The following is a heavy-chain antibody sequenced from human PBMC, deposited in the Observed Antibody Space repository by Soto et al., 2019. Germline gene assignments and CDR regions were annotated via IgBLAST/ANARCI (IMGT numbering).Heavy chain of an antibody. CDR1: GGSISSSSYY. V-gene: IGHV4-39*01. D-gene: IGHD5-18*01. CDR3: ARGGGPTWIQLWSYDY. Sequence: TLSLTCTVSGGSISSSSYYWGWIRQPPGKGLEWIGSIYYSGSTYYNPSLKSRVTISVDTSKNQFSLKLSSVTAADTAVYYCARGGGPTWIQLWSYDYGGQGTLVPVSS. J-gene: IGHJ4*02. CDR2: IYYSGST.